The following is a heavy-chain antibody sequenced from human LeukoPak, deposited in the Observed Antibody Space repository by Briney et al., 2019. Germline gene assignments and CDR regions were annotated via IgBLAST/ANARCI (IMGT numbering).Heavy chain of an antibody. J-gene: IGHJ4*02. V-gene: IGHV1-69*13. CDR1: GGTFSSYA. D-gene: IGHD3-16*01. CDR3: ARDVLAGPGGPLLGYFDY. CDR2: IIPIFGTA. Sequence: SVKVSCKASGGTFSSYAISWVRQAPGQGLEWMGGIIPIFGTANYAQKFQGRVTITADESTSTAYMELSSLRSEDTAVYYCARDVLAGPGGPLLGYFDYWGQGTLVTVSS.